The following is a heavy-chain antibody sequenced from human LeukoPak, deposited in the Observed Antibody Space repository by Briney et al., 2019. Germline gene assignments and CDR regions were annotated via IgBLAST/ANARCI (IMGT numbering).Heavy chain of an antibody. CDR3: AKDLRSSADSKMGAADY. CDR1: GFTFSSYE. Sequence: PGGSLRLSCAASGFTFSSYEMNWVRQAPGKGLEWVSYINVGGSTIYYADSVKGRFTISRDNAKNSLYLQMNSLRAEDTAVYYCAKDLRSSADSKMGAADYWGQGTLVTVSS. CDR2: INVGGSTI. V-gene: IGHV3-48*03. D-gene: IGHD1-26*01. J-gene: IGHJ4*02.